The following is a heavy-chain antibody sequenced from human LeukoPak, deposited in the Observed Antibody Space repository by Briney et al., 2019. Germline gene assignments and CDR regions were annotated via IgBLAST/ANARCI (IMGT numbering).Heavy chain of an antibody. V-gene: IGHV3-21*01. D-gene: IGHD2-21*01. Sequence: PGGSLRLSCAASGFTFSSYSMNWVRQAPGKGLEWVSSISSSSSYIYYADSVKGRFTISRDNAKNSLYLQMNSLRAEDTAVYYCARKPFEVAYYFGYWGQGTLVTVSS. J-gene: IGHJ4*02. CDR3: ARKPFEVAYYFGY. CDR2: ISSSSSYI. CDR1: GFTFSSYS.